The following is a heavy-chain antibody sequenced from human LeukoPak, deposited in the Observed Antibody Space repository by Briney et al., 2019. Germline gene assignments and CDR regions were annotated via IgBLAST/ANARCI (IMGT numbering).Heavy chain of an antibody. CDR3: ARDNYYDSSGA. CDR2: ISYSGIT. V-gene: IGHV4-59*02. J-gene: IGHJ5*02. Sequence: PSETLSLTCTVSGASVSDYSWTWIRQPPGKGLEWIGNISYSGITNYNPSLKSRVTISVDTSKNQFSLKLSSVTAADTAVYYCARDNYYDSSGAWGQGTLVTVSP. CDR1: GASVSDYS. D-gene: IGHD3-22*01.